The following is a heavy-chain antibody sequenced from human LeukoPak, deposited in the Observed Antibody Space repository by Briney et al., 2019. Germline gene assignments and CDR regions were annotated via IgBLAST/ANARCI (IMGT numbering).Heavy chain of an antibody. V-gene: IGHV1-46*01. CDR1: GYTFTSNY. CDR2: INPSGGST. Sequence: VASVKVSCKSSGYTFTSNYMHWVRQAPGQGLEWMGIINPSGGSTSYTQKLRGRVTMTSDTSTSTVYMELSSLRSEDTAMYFCARDRIAGTYFFDYWGQGTLVTVSS. CDR3: ARDRIAGTYFFDY. D-gene: IGHD6-13*01. J-gene: IGHJ4*02.